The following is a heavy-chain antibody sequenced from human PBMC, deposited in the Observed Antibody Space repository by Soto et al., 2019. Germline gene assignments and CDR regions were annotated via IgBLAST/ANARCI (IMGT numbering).Heavy chain of an antibody. J-gene: IGHJ4*02. CDR1: GDSVSSDNYY. D-gene: IGHD5-18*01. V-gene: IGHV4-61*01. Sequence: QVQLQESGPGLVKPSETLSLTCTVSGDSVSSDNYYWTWIRQPPGKGLEWIGYIYSSGSTNYNPSLKSRVSITLDTSSNQFSLKLTSVTAADTAVYYCPRDIRGYSRAFDYWGQGTLVTVSS. CDR3: PRDIRGYSRAFDY. CDR2: IYSSGST.